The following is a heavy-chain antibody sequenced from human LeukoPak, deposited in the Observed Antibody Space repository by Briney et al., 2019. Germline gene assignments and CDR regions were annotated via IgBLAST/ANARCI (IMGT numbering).Heavy chain of an antibody. Sequence: SVKVSCKASGGTFSSYAISWVRQAPGQGLEWMGRIIPILGIANYVQKFQGRVTITADKSTSTAYMELSSLRSEDTAVYYCAREDSSGNDYWGQGTLVTVSS. CDR1: GGTFSSYA. CDR2: IIPILGIA. J-gene: IGHJ4*02. V-gene: IGHV1-69*04. CDR3: AREDSSGNDY. D-gene: IGHD3-22*01.